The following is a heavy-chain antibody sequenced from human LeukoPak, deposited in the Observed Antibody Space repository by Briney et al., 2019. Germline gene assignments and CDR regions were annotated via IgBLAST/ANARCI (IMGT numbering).Heavy chain of an antibody. CDR3: ARVNEHFDWLIFDY. CDR1: GYTFTGYY. D-gene: IGHD3-9*01. V-gene: IGHV1-2*02. Sequence: ASVKVSCKASGYTFTGYYMHWVRQAPGQGLEWMRWINPNSGGTNYAQKFQGRVTMTRDTSISTAYMELSRLRSDDTAVYYCARVNEHFDWLIFDYWGQGTLVTVSS. J-gene: IGHJ4*02. CDR2: INPNSGGT.